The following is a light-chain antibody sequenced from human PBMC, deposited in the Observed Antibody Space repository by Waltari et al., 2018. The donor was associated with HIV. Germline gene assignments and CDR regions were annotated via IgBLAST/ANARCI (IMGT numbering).Light chain of an antibody. CDR3: CAYAGFSTYL. CDR2: EVK. Sequence: QSALTQSASVSASPGQSITISCTASSTDIGTYNLVSWFQQHPGKAPRLLIYEVKNRPAGVSPRFSGSKSGNTASLTISGLQAADEADYHCCAYAGFSTYLFGPGTKVTVL. CDR1: STDIGTYNL. J-gene: IGLJ1*01. V-gene: IGLV2-23*02.